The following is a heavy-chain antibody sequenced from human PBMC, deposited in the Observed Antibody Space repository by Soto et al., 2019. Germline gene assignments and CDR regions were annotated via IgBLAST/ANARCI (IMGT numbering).Heavy chain of an antibody. CDR2: INHSGST. J-gene: IGHJ6*03. D-gene: IGHD3-3*01. CDR1: GGSFSGYY. V-gene: IGHV4-34*01. CDR3: ARAIRFLEWLLWREVPYYYMDV. Sequence: SETLSLTCAVYGGSFSGYYWSWIRQPPGKGLEWIGEINHSGSTNYNPSLKSRVTISVDTSKNQFSLKLSSVTAADTAVYYCARAIRFLEWLLWREVPYYYMDVWGKGTTVTVSS.